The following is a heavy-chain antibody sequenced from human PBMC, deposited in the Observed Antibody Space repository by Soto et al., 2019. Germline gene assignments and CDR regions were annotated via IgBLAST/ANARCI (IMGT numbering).Heavy chain of an antibody. J-gene: IGHJ1*01. D-gene: IGHD6-19*01. CDR3: TIEGRTSGWYGHFQH. Sequence: EVQLVESGGGLVKPGGSLRLSCPASGITLNNAWMDWVRQAPGKGLEWVGRIKSKTDGGTTDYAAPVKGRFTISRDDSQNTLFLQMNSLETEDTAVYYCTIEGRTSGWYGHFQHWGQGTLVTVSS. V-gene: IGHV3-15*05. CDR1: GITLNNAW. CDR2: IKSKTDGGTT.